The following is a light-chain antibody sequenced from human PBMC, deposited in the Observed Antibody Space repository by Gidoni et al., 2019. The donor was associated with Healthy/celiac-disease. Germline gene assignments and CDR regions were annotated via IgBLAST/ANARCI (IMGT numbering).Light chain of an antibody. CDR1: KLGDKY. J-gene: IGLJ1*01. CDR2: QDS. Sequence: YELTQPPSVSVSLGQTASITCSGDKLGDKYACWYQQKPGQSPVLVIYQDSKRPSGIPERFSGSNSGNTATLTISGTQAMDEADYYCQAWDSSAYVFGTGTKVTVL. CDR3: QAWDSSAYV. V-gene: IGLV3-1*01.